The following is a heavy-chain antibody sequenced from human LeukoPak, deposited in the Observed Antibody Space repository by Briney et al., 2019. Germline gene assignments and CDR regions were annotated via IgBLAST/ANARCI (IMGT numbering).Heavy chain of an antibody. J-gene: IGHJ4*02. CDR2: INHSGST. V-gene: IGHV4-34*01. Sequence: SETLSLTCAVYGGSFSGYYWSWIRQPPGKGLEWIGEINHSGSTNYNPSLKSRVTISVDTSKNQFSLKLSSVTAADTAVYYCARLLHGVRGVKDYWGQGTLVTVSS. CDR1: GGSFSGYY. D-gene: IGHD3-10*01. CDR3: ARLLHGVRGVKDY.